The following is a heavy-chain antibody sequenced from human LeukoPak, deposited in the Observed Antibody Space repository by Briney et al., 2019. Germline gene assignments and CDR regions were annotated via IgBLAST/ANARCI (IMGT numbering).Heavy chain of an antibody. Sequence: GGSLRLSCAASGFTFSSYGMHWVRQAPGKGLEWVAVISYDGNNKYYADSVKCRFTVSRDNSKNTLYLQINSLRAEDTAVYYCVKDSTHFRVWDSYDTAGLNYWGQGTLVTVSS. J-gene: IGHJ4*02. D-gene: IGHD3-22*01. CDR2: ISYDGNNK. CDR3: VKDSTHFRVWDSYDTAGLNY. V-gene: IGHV3-30*18. CDR1: GFTFSSYG.